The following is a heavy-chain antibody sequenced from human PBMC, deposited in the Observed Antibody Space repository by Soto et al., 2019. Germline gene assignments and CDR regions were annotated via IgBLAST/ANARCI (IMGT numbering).Heavy chain of an antibody. V-gene: IGHV3-23*01. CDR2: ISDDGDDT. Sequence: PGGSLRLSCAASGFSFRTYGMTWVRQAPGKGLEWVSSISDDGDDTYYTDSVKGRFTISRDNSKNTLYLQMNSLRAEDTAVYYCAKDRQPYSSGWYFFDYWGQGTLVTVSS. D-gene: IGHD6-19*01. CDR1: GFSFRTYG. J-gene: IGHJ4*02. CDR3: AKDRQPYSSGWYFFDY.